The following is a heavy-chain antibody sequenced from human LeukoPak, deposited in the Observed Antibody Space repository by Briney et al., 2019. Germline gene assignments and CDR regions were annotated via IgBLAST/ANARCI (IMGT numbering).Heavy chain of an antibody. V-gene: IGHV3-23*01. CDR2: ISGDGGTT. CDR1: GLSFSSYA. CDR3: VKDRPCETCMPMDA. D-gene: IGHD2-2*01. J-gene: IGHJ6*02. Sequence: GSLRLSCAASGLSFSSYAMSWVRQAPEKGLEWVSGISGDGGTTIYADSMKGRLTISRDNSKNTLYLHMNSLRTEDTAIYYCVKDRPCETCMPMDAWGQGTTVTVSS.